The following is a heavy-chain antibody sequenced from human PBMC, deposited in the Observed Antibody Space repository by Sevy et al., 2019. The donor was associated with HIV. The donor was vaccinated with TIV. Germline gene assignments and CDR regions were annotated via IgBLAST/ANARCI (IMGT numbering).Heavy chain of an antibody. Sequence: GGSLRLSCAASGFSFSTHGMHWVRQAPGKGLEWVAVISFDGSDKYYSESVKGRFTISRDNSKNTLLLQMSSLRAEDTAVYYCARDAGYSTFWYPGYWGQGTLVTVSS. D-gene: IGHD5-18*01. CDR3: ARDAGYSTFWYPGY. CDR2: ISFDGSDK. V-gene: IGHV3-30*03. J-gene: IGHJ4*02. CDR1: GFSFSTHG.